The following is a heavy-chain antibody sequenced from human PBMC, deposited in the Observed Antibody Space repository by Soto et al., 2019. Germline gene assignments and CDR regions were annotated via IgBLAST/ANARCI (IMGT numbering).Heavy chain of an antibody. CDR1: GYTFSSYG. CDR3: GRVLTAAGFDY. V-gene: IGHV1-18*01. Sequence: AASVKVSCKASGYTFSSYGISWVRQAPGQGLEWMGWISAYNGNTNYAQKLQGRVTMTTDTSTSTAYMELRSLRSDDTAVYYCGRVLTAAGFDYWGQGTLVTVSS. D-gene: IGHD6-13*01. J-gene: IGHJ4*02. CDR2: ISAYNGNT.